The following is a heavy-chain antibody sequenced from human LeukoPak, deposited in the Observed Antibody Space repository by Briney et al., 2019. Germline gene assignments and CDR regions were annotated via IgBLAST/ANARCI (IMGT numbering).Heavy chain of an antibody. V-gene: IGHV4-4*07. CDR2: IYTSGST. D-gene: IGHD3-22*01. CDR1: GGSISSYY. CDR3: ARDPYYYDSSAYGWYYYMDV. Sequence: SETLSLTCTVPGGSISSYYWSWIRQPAGQGLEWIGRIYTSGSTNYNPSLKSRVTMSVDTSKNEFSLKLSSVTAADTAVYYCARDPYYYDSSAYGWYYYMDVWGKGTTVTVSS. J-gene: IGHJ6*03.